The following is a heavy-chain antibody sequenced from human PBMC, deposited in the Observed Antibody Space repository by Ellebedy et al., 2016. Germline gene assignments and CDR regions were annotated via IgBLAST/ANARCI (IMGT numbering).Heavy chain of an antibody. CDR3: ARDAAPNYDFWSGYLSDY. V-gene: IGHV3-33*01. CDR1: GFTFSSYG. D-gene: IGHD3-3*01. CDR2: IWYDGSNK. J-gene: IGHJ4*02. Sequence: GGSLRLXXAASGFTFSSYGMHWVRQAPGKGLEWVAVIWYDGSNKYYADSVKGRFTISRDNSKNTLYLQMNSLRAEDTAVYYCARDAAPNYDFWSGYLSDYWGQGTLVTVSS.